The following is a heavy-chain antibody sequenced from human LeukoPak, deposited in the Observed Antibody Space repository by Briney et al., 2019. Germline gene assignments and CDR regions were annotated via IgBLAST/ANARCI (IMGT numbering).Heavy chain of an antibody. CDR1: GYSFISYG. J-gene: IGHJ4*02. CDR3: ARAINYGSGSYYLFDY. D-gene: IGHD3-10*01. CDR2: ISVYNGNI. V-gene: IGHV1-18*01. Sequence: GASVKVSCKASGYSFISYGISWVRQAPGQGLDWMGWISVYNGNIHYAQKFQGRVTVTTDTSTNTAYMELRSLRSDATAVYYCARAINYGSGSYYLFDYWGQGTPVTVSS.